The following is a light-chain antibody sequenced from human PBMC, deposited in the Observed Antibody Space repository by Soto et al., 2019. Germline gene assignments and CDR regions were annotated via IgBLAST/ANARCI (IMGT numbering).Light chain of an antibody. J-gene: IGKJ3*01. V-gene: IGKV1-12*01. CDR2: SAS. CDR1: RDINKW. Sequence: DIQMTQSPSSVSASVGDRVTITCRASRDINKWLAWHQQKPGKAPNLLIFSASSLQSGVPSRFSGSGSGTDFTLTIINLQPEDVAIYYCQQAHSFPLTFGPGTKVDLK. CDR3: QQAHSFPLT.